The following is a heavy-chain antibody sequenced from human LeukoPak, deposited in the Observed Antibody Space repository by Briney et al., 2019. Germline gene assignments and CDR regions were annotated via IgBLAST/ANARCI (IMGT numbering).Heavy chain of an antibody. CDR3: ARGRGTLIAAAGTSFDP. Sequence: ASVKVSCKASGYTFTGYYMHWVRQATGQGLEWMGWMNPNSGNTGYAQKFQGRVTMTRNTSISTAYMELSSLRSEDTAVYYCARGRGTLIAAAGTSFDPWGQGTLVTVSS. D-gene: IGHD6-13*01. J-gene: IGHJ5*02. CDR1: GYTFTGYY. V-gene: IGHV1-8*02. CDR2: MNPNSGNT.